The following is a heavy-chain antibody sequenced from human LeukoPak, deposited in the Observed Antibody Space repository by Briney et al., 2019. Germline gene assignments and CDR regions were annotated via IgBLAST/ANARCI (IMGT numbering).Heavy chain of an antibody. CDR1: GFTFSTYA. Sequence: GGSLRLSCAASGFTFSTYAMSWVRQAPGKGLEWVSPISRNGDNTFYADSVKGRFTISRDNSKNTLYLQMNSLRAEDTGIYYCASWAGSHSSGWYDFWGQGTLVTVSS. CDR3: ASWAGSHSSGWYDF. D-gene: IGHD6-19*01. V-gene: IGHV3-23*01. J-gene: IGHJ5*01. CDR2: ISRNGDNT.